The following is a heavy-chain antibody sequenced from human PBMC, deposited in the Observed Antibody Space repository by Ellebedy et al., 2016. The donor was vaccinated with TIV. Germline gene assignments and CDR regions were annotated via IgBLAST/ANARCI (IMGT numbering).Heavy chain of an antibody. J-gene: IGHJ6*02. CDR2: INPSGGST. CDR1: GGTFSSYA. V-gene: IGHV1-46*01. Sequence: AASVKVSCKASGGTFSSYAISWVRQAPGQGLEWMGIINPSGGSTSYAQKFQGRVTMTRDTSTSTAYMELSSLRSEDTAVYYCARVKYPLRDYYGMDVWGQGTTVTVSS. D-gene: IGHD2-2*01. CDR3: ARVKYPLRDYYGMDV.